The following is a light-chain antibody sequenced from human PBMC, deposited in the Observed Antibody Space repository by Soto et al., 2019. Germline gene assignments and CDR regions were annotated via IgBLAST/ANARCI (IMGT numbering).Light chain of an antibody. J-gene: IGKJ5*01. Sequence: DIQMTQHPSYLSASAGDTVTITCEASQDINKFLNWYQQKPGKAPKLLIYDVSNLETGVPSRFSGSGSETHFTLTINSLQPEDIATYYCQQYDNYDITFGQGTRLEIK. V-gene: IGKV1-33*01. CDR3: QQYDNYDIT. CDR1: QDINKF. CDR2: DVS.